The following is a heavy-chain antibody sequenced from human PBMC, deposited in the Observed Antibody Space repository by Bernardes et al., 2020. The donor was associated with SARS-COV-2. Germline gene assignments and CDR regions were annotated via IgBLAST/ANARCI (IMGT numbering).Heavy chain of an antibody. V-gene: IGHV4-34*01. CDR3: ARVPGKMATSTDY. Sequence: SETLSLTCAVYGGSFSGYYWSWIRQPPGKGLEWIGEINHSGSTNYNPSLKSRVTISVDTSKNQFSLKLSSVTAADTAVYYCARVPGKMATSTDYWGQGTLVTVSS. CDR2: INHSGST. J-gene: IGHJ4*02. D-gene: IGHD5-12*01. CDR1: GGSFSGYY.